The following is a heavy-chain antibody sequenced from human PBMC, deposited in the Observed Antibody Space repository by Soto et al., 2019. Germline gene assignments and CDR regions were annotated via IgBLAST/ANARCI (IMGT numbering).Heavy chain of an antibody. Sequence: PGGSLRLSCAASGFTFSSYAMHWVRQAPGKGLEWVAVISYDGSNKYYADSVKGRFTISRDNSKNTLYLQMNSLRAEDTAVYYCARDSSSWSRYYYYGMDVWGQGTTVTVSS. CDR2: ISYDGSNK. J-gene: IGHJ6*02. D-gene: IGHD6-13*01. V-gene: IGHV3-30-3*01. CDR3: ARDSSSWSRYYYYGMDV. CDR1: GFTFSSYA.